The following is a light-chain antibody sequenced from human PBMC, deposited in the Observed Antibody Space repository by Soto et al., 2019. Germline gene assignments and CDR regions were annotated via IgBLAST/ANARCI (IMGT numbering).Light chain of an antibody. Sequence: DIVLTQAPGTLSLSPGERATLSCRASQSISSSYLAWYQQRPGQAPRLLIYGASSRATGIPDRFTGSGSGTYFALIISRLEPEDFAVYYCQQYGLSPWTFGQGTKVEI. J-gene: IGKJ1*01. CDR3: QQYGLSPWT. V-gene: IGKV3-20*01. CDR1: QSISSSY. CDR2: GAS.